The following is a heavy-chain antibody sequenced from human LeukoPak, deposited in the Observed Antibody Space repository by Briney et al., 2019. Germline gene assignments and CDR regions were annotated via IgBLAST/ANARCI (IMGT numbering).Heavy chain of an antibody. Sequence: GESLRISCKGSGYRFTSYWISWVRQMPGKGLEWMGRIDPSDSYTNYSPSFQGHVTISADKSISTAYLQWSSLEASDTAMYYCARHPGGYGLYYYYGVDVWGQGTTVTVSS. V-gene: IGHV5-10-1*01. CDR3: ARHPGGYGLYYYYGVDV. D-gene: IGHD5-12*01. CDR1: GYRFTSYW. CDR2: IDPSDSYT. J-gene: IGHJ6*02.